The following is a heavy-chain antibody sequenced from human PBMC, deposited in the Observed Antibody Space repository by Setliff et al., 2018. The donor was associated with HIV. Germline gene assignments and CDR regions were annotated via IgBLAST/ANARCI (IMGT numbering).Heavy chain of an antibody. V-gene: IGHV4-59*01. Sequence: SETLSLTCTVSGGSISSSYWSWIRQPPGKGLEWIGYIYYSGSTDYNPSLKSRVTISVDASKNQFSLKLSSVTAADTAVYYCARARTPYYYDSSAYYFNYYYMDVWGKGTTVTVSS. CDR3: ARARTPYYYDSSAYYFNYYYMDV. CDR1: GGSISSSY. D-gene: IGHD3-22*01. J-gene: IGHJ6*03. CDR2: IYYSGST.